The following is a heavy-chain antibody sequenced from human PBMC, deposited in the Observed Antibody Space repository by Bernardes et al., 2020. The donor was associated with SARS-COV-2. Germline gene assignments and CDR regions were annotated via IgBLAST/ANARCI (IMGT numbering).Heavy chain of an antibody. CDR2: INHSGST. V-gene: IGHV4-34*01. CDR3: ARLDTEMTYGLDV. D-gene: IGHD5-18*01. Sequence: SETLSLTCAVYGGSFSGDYWSWIRQPPGKGLEWIGEINHSGSTNYSPSLKSRVTISVDTSKKQFSLKLSSVTAADTAIYYCARLDTEMTYGLDVWGQGTTVTVSS. CDR1: GGSFSGDY. J-gene: IGHJ6*02.